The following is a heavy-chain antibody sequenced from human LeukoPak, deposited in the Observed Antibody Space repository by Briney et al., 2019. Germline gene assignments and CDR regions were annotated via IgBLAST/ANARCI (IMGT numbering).Heavy chain of an antibody. D-gene: IGHD3-3*01. CDR2: INPNSGGT. J-gene: IGHJ4*02. V-gene: IGHV1-2*02. CDR1: GYTFTGYY. Sequence: ASVKVSCKASGYTFTGYYMHWVRQAPGQGLEWMGWINPNSGGTNYAQKFQGRVTMTRDTSISTAYMELSRLRSDDTAVYYCASSDLWSGYCFDYWGQGTLVTVSS. CDR3: ASSDLWSGYCFDY.